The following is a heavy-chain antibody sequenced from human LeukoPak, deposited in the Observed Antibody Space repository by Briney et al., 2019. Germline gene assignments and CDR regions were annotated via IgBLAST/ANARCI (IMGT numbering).Heavy chain of an antibody. CDR3: AKSAYYDFWSGYPI. CDR2: INHNGNVN. J-gene: IGHJ4*02. D-gene: IGHD3-3*01. V-gene: IGHV3-7*03. CDR1: GFTFSSYW. Sequence: GGSLRLSCAASGFTFSSYWMNWARQAPGKGLEWVASINHNGNVNYYVDSVKGRFTVSRDNAKNSLYQQMSNLRAEDTAVYFCAKSAYYDFWSGYPIWGQGTLVTVSS.